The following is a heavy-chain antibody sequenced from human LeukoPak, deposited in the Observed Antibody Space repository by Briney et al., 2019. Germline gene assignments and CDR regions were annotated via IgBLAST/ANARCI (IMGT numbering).Heavy chain of an antibody. D-gene: IGHD5-18*01. CDR2: ISAYNGNT. CDR1: GYTFTSYG. J-gene: IGHJ4*02. CDR3: ARGTMVTGGH. V-gene: IGHV1-18*01. Sequence: ASVKLSCKASGYTFTSYGISWGRQAPGQGLKWMGGISAYNGNTNYANKLQGRVTMTTDTSKRTAYMELRRLRYDDTGVYYCARGTMVTGGHWGQGTLVTVYS.